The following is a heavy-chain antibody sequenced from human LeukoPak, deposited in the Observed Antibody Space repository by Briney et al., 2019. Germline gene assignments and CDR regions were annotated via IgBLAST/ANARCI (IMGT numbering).Heavy chain of an antibody. J-gene: IGHJ4*02. CDR3: ASPFYYGSGGHPFDY. V-gene: IGHV3-74*01. CDR1: GFTFSSYW. Sequence: GGSLRLSCAASGFTFSSYWMHWVRQTPGKGLVWVSRINSDGSSTRYADSVWGRFTISRDNAKNTLYLQMNSLRAEDTAVYYCASPFYYGSGGHPFDYWGQGTLVTVSS. D-gene: IGHD3-22*01. CDR2: INSDGSST.